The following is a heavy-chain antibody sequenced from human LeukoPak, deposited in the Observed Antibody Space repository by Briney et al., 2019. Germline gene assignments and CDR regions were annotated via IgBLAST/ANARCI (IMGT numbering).Heavy chain of an antibody. Sequence: GGSLRLSCAASGFTFSSYAMSWVRQAPGKGLEWVSAISGSGGSTYYADSVKGRFTTSRDNSKNTLYLQMNSLRAEDTAVYYCAKDLLAAAVLYYFDYWGQGTLVTVSS. V-gene: IGHV3-23*01. J-gene: IGHJ4*02. CDR3: AKDLLAAAVLYYFDY. CDR2: ISGSGGST. CDR1: GFTFSSYA. D-gene: IGHD6-13*01.